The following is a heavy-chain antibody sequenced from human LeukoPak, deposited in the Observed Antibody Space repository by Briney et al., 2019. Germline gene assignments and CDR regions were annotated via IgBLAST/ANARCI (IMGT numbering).Heavy chain of an antibody. J-gene: IGHJ4*02. V-gene: IGHV4-39*07. D-gene: IGHD3-16*01. CDR1: GGSISSSSYY. CDR2: IYYSGST. Sequence: PSETLSLTCTVSGGSISSSSYYWGWIRQPPGKGLEWIGSIYYSGSTYYNPSLKSRVTISVDTSKNQFSLKLSSVTAADTAVYYCARHYVFVRGGSSFDYWGQGTLVTVSS. CDR3: ARHYVFVRGGSSFDY.